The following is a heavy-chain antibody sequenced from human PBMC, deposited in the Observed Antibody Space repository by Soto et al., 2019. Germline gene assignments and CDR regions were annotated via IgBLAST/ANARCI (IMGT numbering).Heavy chain of an antibody. V-gene: IGHV3-30-3*02. CDR2: ISYDGNRI. D-gene: IGHD2-21*02. CDR1: GFTFSSYS. J-gene: IGHJ5*02. CDR3: ARGLVVTAKGWFDL. Sequence: QQQLVESGGGVVQRGESLRLSCAASGFTFSSYSMNWVRQSPGKGLEWVAVISYDGNRIYYADSVKGRFTISRDNAKNTMFLQMSGLRTEDTAVYYCARGLVVTAKGWFDLWGQGTQVTVSS.